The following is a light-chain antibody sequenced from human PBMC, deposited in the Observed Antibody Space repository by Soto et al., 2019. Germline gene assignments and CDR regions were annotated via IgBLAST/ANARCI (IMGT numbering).Light chain of an antibody. CDR1: SSDVGGYNY. Sequence: QSVLTQPPSASGSPGQSVTISCTGTSSDVGGYNYVSWFQQHPGKAPKLMIDEVSKRPSGVPDRFSGSKSGNTASLTVSGLQAEDEADYYCSSYAGSNNFVFGTGTKVTVL. J-gene: IGLJ1*01. CDR3: SSYAGSNNFV. CDR2: EVS. V-gene: IGLV2-8*01.